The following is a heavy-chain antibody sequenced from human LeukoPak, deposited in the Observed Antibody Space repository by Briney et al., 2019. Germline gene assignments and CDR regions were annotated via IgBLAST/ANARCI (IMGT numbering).Heavy chain of an antibody. D-gene: IGHD3-3*01. V-gene: IGHV3-7*03. CDR3: ARDQYDTWSRKGNFDS. CDR2: IKLDGSEK. J-gene: IGHJ4*02. CDR1: GFTFGKYW. Sequence: GGSLRLSCVASGFTFGKYWMSWVRQAPGKGLEWVANIKLDGSEKNYVDSVKGRFTISRDNTKNSLYLQMNSLRVEDTAVFYCARDQYDTWSRKGNFDSWGQGTLVTVSS.